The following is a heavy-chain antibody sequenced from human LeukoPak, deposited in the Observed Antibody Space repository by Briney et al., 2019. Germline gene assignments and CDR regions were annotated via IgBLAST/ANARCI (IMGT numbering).Heavy chain of an antibody. CDR3: ARDFFP. J-gene: IGHJ5*02. D-gene: IGHD3-3*01. CDR2: IYTGGST. V-gene: IGHV4-61*02. Sequence: GPEWIGLIYTGGSTNYNPSLKSRVTISIDTSKNQLSLRLNSVTAADTAVYYCARDFFPWGQGTLVTVSS.